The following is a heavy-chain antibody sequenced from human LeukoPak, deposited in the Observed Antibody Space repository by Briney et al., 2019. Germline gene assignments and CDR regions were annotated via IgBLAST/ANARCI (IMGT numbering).Heavy chain of an antibody. D-gene: IGHD5-18*01. CDR1: GGSISSGGYS. Sequence: SETLSLTCTVSGGSISSGGYSWSWIRQHPGKGLEWIGYIYYSGSTYYNPSLKSRVTISVDRSKNQFSLKLRSVTAADTAVYYCARGGGYSYGYHWGQGTLVTVSS. CDR3: ARGGGYSYGYH. CDR2: IYYSGST. J-gene: IGHJ5*02. V-gene: IGHV4-31*03.